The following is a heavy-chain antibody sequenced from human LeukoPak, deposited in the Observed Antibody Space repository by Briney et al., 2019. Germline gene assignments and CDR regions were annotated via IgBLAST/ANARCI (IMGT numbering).Heavy chain of an antibody. CDR3: ARAAWSGYLGTYYFDY. D-gene: IGHD3-3*01. J-gene: IGHJ4*02. CDR2: IKQDGSEK. V-gene: IGHV3-7*01. CDR1: GFTFSSCW. Sequence: GGSLRLSCAASGFTFSSCWMSWVRQAPGKGLEWVANIKQDGSEKYYVDSVKGRFTISRDNAKNSLYLQMNSLRAEDTAVYYCARAAWSGYLGTYYFDYWGQGTLVTVSS.